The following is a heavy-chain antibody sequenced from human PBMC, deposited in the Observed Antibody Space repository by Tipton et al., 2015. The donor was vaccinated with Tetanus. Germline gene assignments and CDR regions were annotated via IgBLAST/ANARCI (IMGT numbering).Heavy chain of an antibody. Sequence: LRLSCTVSGGSISSSSYYWGWIRQPPGKGLEWIGSIYYSGSDYYNPSLKSRVIISVDTPKNQFSLELSSVTAADTAVYYCARDGWGLTNWFDPWGHGTLVTVSS. V-gene: IGHV4-39*07. D-gene: IGHD7-27*01. CDR1: GGSISSSSYY. CDR2: IYYSGSD. J-gene: IGHJ5*02. CDR3: ARDGWGLTNWFDP.